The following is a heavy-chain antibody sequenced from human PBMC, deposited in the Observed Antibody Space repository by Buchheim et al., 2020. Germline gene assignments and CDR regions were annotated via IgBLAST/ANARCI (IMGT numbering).Heavy chain of an antibody. Sequence: EVQLLESGGGLVQPGGSLRLSCAASGFTFSSYAMSWVRQALGKGPEWVSTIIGSGVSTYYADSVKGRFTISRDNSKNTLYLQMNSLRAEDTAVYYCAKVVITFGGAKNGLDVWGQGTT. J-gene: IGHJ6*02. CDR2: IIGSGVST. V-gene: IGHV3-23*01. CDR3: AKVVITFGGAKNGLDV. D-gene: IGHD3-16*01. CDR1: GFTFSSYA.